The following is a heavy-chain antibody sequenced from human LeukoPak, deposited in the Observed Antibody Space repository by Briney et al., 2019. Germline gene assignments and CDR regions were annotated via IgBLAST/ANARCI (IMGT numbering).Heavy chain of an antibody. J-gene: IGHJ4*02. CDR3: ASSGYSSTYYFDY. D-gene: IGHD6-13*01. Sequence: SETLSLTCTVSGGSISSYYWSWIRQPPGKGLEWIGYIYYSGSTSYNPSLKSRVTISVDTSKKQFSLKLSSVTAADTAVYYCASSGYSSTYYFDYWGQGTLVTVSS. CDR1: GGSISSYY. CDR2: IYYSGST. V-gene: IGHV4-59*01.